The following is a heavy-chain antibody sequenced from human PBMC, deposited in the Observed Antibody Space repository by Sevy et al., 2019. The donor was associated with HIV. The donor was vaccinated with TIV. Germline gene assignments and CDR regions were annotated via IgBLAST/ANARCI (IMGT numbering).Heavy chain of an antibody. CDR1: GLPFRNYA. D-gene: IGHD3-22*01. V-gene: IGHV3-23*01. J-gene: IGHJ3*02. CDR3: AGARYDSSGSFDAFDM. CDR2: IFASGENT. Sequence: GGSLRLSCAASGLPFRNYAMNWVRQAPGKGLDWVSTIFASGENTYYADSVKGRFTISRDNSQRTLHLQMNSLRVEDTAVYYCAGARYDSSGSFDAFDMWGQGTMVTVSS.